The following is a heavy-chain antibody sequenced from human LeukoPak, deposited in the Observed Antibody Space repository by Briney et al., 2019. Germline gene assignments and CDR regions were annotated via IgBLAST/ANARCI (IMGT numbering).Heavy chain of an antibody. CDR3: ARDPSAYDILTGYYNGPFDY. Sequence: GGSLRLSCAASGFTFSSYWMHWVRQAPGKGLVWVSRINSDGSSTSYADSVKGRFTISRDNAKNTLYLQMNSLRAEDTAVYYCARDPSAYDILTGYYNGPFDYWGQGTLVTVSS. CDR1: GFTFSSYW. J-gene: IGHJ4*02. V-gene: IGHV3-74*01. D-gene: IGHD3-9*01. CDR2: INSDGSST.